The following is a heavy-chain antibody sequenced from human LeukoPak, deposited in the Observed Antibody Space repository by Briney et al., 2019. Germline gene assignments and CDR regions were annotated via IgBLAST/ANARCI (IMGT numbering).Heavy chain of an antibody. CDR2: INPNSGGT. D-gene: IGHD3-22*01. Sequence: ASVKVSCKASGYTFTGYYMHWLRQAPGQGLEWMGWINPNSGGTNYAQKFQGRVTMTRDTSISTAYMELSRLRSDDTAVYYCARGGYYYDSSGYQHDAFDIWGQGTMVTVSS. J-gene: IGHJ3*02. CDR1: GYTFTGYY. V-gene: IGHV1-2*02. CDR3: ARGGYYYDSSGYQHDAFDI.